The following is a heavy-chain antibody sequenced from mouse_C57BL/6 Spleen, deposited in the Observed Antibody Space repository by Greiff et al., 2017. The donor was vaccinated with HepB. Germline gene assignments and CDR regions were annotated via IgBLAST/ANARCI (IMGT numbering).Heavy chain of an antibody. CDR1: GFSLSTFGMG. V-gene: IGHV8-8*01. Sequence: QVQLKESGPGILQPSQTLSLTCSFSGFSLSTFGMGVGWIRQPSGKGLEWLAHIWWDDDKYYNPALKSRLTISTETSKNQVFLKIANVDTADTATYYCARIVGYYGSSYVDWGQGTTLTVSS. J-gene: IGHJ2*01. CDR2: IWWDDDK. D-gene: IGHD1-1*01. CDR3: ARIVGYYGSSYVD.